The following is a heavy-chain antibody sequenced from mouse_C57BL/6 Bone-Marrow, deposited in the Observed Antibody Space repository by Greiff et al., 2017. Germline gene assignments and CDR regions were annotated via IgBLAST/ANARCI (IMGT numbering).Heavy chain of an antibody. V-gene: IGHV1-19*01. CDR3: AREGNFTPDWYFDV. Sequence: EVKLMESGPVLVKPGASVKMSCKASGYTFTDYYMNWVKQSHGKSLEWIGVINPYNGGTSYNQKFKGKATLTVDKSSSTAYMELNSLTSEDSAVYYCAREGNFTPDWYFDVWGTGTTVTVSS. CDR1: GYTFTDYY. D-gene: IGHD2-1*01. J-gene: IGHJ1*03. CDR2: INPYNGGT.